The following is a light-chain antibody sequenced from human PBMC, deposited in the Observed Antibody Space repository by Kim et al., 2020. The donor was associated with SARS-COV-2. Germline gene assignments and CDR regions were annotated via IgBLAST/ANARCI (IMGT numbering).Light chain of an antibody. Sequence: EVVMTQSPATLSLSPGERATLSCRASHSVSSNVAWYQQKPGQAPRLLIYDTSIRASGIPATFSGSGSGTEFTLTISALQSEDFAVYYCQEYNSWPALSFGGGTKVDIK. CDR3: QEYNSWPALS. V-gene: IGKV3D-15*03. J-gene: IGKJ4*01. CDR1: HSVSSN. CDR2: DTS.